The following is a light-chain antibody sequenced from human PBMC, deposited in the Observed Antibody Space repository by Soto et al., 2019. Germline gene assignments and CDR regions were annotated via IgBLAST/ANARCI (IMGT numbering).Light chain of an antibody. V-gene: IGKV3-15*01. CDR2: GAS. CDR3: QQYNNWPPYT. CDR1: QSVSRN. Sequence: EVVMTQSPATLSVSPGERATLSCRASQSVSRNLAWYQQKPGQAPRLLIYGASTRATGIPARFSDSGSRTEFTLTISSLQSEDFAVYYCQQYNNWPPYTFGQGTNLEIK. J-gene: IGKJ2*01.